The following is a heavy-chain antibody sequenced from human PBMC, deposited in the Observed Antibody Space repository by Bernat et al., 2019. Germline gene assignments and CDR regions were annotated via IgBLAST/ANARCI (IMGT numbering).Heavy chain of an antibody. CDR3: AKGAGGDYERV. Sequence: EVQLLESGGGLVQPGGSLSLSCAASGFTFSSYDMNWVRQAPGKGLEWVSAIGGSDGITYYADSVKGRFTISRDNSKNTLSLRMNSLRAEDTAKYYCAKGAGGDYERVWGQGTTVTVSS. CDR2: IGGSDGIT. D-gene: IGHD4-17*01. V-gene: IGHV3-23*01. CDR1: GFTFSSYD. J-gene: IGHJ6*02.